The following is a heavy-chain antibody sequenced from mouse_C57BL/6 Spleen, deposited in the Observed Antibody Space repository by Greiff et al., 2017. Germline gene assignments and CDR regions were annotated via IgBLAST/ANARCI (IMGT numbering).Heavy chain of an antibody. CDR1: GYTFTSYW. Sequence: VQLQQPGTELVKPGASVKLSCKASGYTFTSYWMHWVKQRPGQGLEWIGNINPSNGGTNYNEKFKSKDTLTVDKSSSTAYMQLSSLTSEDSAVYYCARSHYYGSSYLYAMDYWGQGTSVTVSS. J-gene: IGHJ4*01. D-gene: IGHD1-1*01. CDR3: ARSHYYGSSYLYAMDY. V-gene: IGHV1-53*01. CDR2: INPSNGGT.